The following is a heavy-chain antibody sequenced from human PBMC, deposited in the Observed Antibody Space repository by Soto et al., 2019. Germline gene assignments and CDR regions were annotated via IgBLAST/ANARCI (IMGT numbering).Heavy chain of an antibody. CDR1: GGSISRYY. J-gene: IGHJ6*03. D-gene: IGHD2-15*01. V-gene: IGHV4-59*08. Sequence: SETLSVTCTVSGGSISRYYWSWIRQPPGKGLEWIGYIYYSGSTNYNPSLKSRVTISVDTSKNQFSLKLSSVTAADTAVYYCARRAANYYYYYMDVWGKGTTVTVSS. CDR2: IYYSGST. CDR3: ARRAANYYYYYMDV.